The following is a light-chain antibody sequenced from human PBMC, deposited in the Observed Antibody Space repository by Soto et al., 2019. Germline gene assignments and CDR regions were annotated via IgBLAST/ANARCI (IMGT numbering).Light chain of an antibody. CDR2: WAS. CDR1: HPVLDSLSNKDY. J-gene: IGKJ1*01. CDR3: QQYYSTPRT. Sequence: DIVVTHSPASLAVSLGGSATINSKCSHPVLDSLSNKDYLAWYQQKPGQPPKFLIYWASSREIGVPDRFSGSGSGTDFTLTISSLQAEDVATYYCQQYYSTPRTFGHGTKVDI. V-gene: IGKV4-1*01.